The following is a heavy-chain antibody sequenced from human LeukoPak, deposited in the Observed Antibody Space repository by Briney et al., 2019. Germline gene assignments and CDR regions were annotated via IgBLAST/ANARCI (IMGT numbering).Heavy chain of an antibody. D-gene: IGHD4-23*01. CDR2: INHSGST. V-gene: IGHV4-34*01. J-gene: IGHJ4*02. CDR3: ARWTLGATVVTAYFDY. CDR1: GGSFSGYY. Sequence: SETLSLTCAVYGGSFSGYYWSWIRQPPGKGLEWIGEINHSGSTNYIPSLKSRVTIPVDTSKNQFSLKLSSVTAADTAVYYCARWTLGATVVTAYFDYWGQGTLVTVSS.